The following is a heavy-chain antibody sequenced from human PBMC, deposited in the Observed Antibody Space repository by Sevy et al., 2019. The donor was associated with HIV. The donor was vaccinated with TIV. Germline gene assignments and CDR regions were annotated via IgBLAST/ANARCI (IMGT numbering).Heavy chain of an antibody. V-gene: IGHV3-48*02. CDR1: GFTFSSYS. J-gene: IGHJ6*02. CDR3: ARDAYVWGSHIYYGMDV. CDR2: ISSSSSTI. Sequence: GGSLRLSCAASGFTFSSYSMNWVRQAPGKGLEWVSYISSSSSTIYYADSVKGRFTISRDNAKNSLYLQMNSLRDEDTAVYYCARDAYVWGSHIYYGMDVWGQGTTVTVSS. D-gene: IGHD3-16*01.